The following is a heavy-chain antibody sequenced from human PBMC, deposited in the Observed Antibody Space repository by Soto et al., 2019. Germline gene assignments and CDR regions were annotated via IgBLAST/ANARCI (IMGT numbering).Heavy chain of an antibody. CDR1: GGSISSSSYY. V-gene: IGHV4-39*01. J-gene: IGHJ4*02. CDR3: ARSIQYYYGSGSYPSGVDY. Sequence: TLSLTCTVSGGSISSSSYYWGWIRQPPGKGLEWIGSIYYSGSTYYNPSLKSRVTISVDTSKNQFSLKLSSVTAADTAVYYCARSIQYYYGSGSYPSGVDYWGQGTLVTVSS. D-gene: IGHD3-10*01. CDR2: IYYSGST.